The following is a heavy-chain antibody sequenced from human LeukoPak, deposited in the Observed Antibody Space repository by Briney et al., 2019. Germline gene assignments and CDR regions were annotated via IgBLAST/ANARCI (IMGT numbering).Heavy chain of an antibody. CDR2: ISSSGSTI. CDR1: GFTFSSYE. D-gene: IGHD3-22*01. V-gene: IGHV3-48*03. J-gene: IGHJ4*02. CDR3: ATRVNTRSGFDY. Sequence: GGSLRLSCAASGFTFSSYEMNWVRQARGRGLEWVSYISSSGSTIYYADSVKGRFTISRDNAKNSLYLQMNSLRAEATAVYYCATRVNTRSGFDYWGQGTPVTVSS.